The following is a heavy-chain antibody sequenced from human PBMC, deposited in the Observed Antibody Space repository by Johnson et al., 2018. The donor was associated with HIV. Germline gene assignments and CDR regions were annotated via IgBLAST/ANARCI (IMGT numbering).Heavy chain of an antibody. J-gene: IGHJ1*01. CDR3: ARHAGGDFTYGLFQH. CDR1: GFTFDDYG. Sequence: VQLVESGGGVVRPGDSLRLSCVASGFTFDDYGMNWVRLVPGKGLEWVAGINWNSGRTGSADSLKGRFTISRDNAKNSLYIQMSGLREEDTALYYCARHAGGDFTYGLFQHWGRGTLVTVSS. V-gene: IGHV3-20*04. D-gene: IGHD4-17*01. CDR2: INWNSGRT.